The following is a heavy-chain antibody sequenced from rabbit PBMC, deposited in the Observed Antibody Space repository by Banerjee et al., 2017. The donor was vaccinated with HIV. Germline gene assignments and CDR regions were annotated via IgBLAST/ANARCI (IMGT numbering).Heavy chain of an antibody. D-gene: IGHD6-1*01. Sequence: QEQLEESGGDLVKPEGSLTLTCTASGFSFSGSYYMCWVRQAPGKGLEWIGCIYAGDGNTYYASWAKGRFTISKTAATTVTLQMTSLTAADTATYFCVRDIYGYDDYIGVFGLWGQGTLVTVS. CDR3: VRDIYGYDDYIGVFGL. CDR2: IYAGDGNT. V-gene: IGHV1S45*01. CDR1: GFSFSGSYY. J-gene: IGHJ4*01.